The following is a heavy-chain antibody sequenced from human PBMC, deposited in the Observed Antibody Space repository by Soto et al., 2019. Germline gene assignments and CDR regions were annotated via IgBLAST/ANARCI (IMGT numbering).Heavy chain of an antibody. D-gene: IGHD3-3*02. CDR2: IMPVFPTQ. CDR3: AREKDRQQLGGNYYYCLDV. Sequence: QVQLVQSGAEVKKPGSSVKVSCKSSGGTFSTSAISWVRQAPGQGLEWVGGIMPVFPTQDYAQKFQGRVTITADASTTTTYLERAGLRPDDTAVYYCAREKDRQQLGGNYYYCLDVWGQGAASTVSS. CDR1: GGTFSTSA. V-gene: IGHV1-69*12. J-gene: IGHJ6*02.